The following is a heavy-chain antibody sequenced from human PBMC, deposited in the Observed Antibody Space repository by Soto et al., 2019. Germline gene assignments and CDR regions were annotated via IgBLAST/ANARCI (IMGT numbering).Heavy chain of an antibody. D-gene: IGHD5-12*01. Sequence: GGSLRLSCAASGFSFSKAWMSWVRLTPGKGLEWVGRIRNKTDGGTTDYPAPVRGRFTISRDDSRSTLYLQMNSLKTEDTAVYYCTTDQVGYKAYYYYGMDVWGQGTTVTVSS. CDR1: GFSFSKAW. V-gene: IGHV3-15*01. J-gene: IGHJ6*02. CDR2: IRNKTDGGTT. CDR3: TTDQVGYKAYYYYGMDV.